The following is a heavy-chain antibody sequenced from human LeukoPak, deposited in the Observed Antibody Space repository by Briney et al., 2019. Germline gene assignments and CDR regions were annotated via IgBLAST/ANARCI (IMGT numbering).Heavy chain of an antibody. J-gene: IGHJ3*02. V-gene: IGHV4-34*01. CDR1: GDSISNYY. Sequence: PSETLSLTCTVSGDSISNYYWSWIRQPPGKGLEWIGGINHSGSTNYNPSLKSRVTISVDTSKNQFSLKLSSVTAADTAVYYCARGRLLKGAYYYDSSGYRHDAFDIWGQGTMVTVSS. D-gene: IGHD3-22*01. CDR3: ARGRLLKGAYYYDSSGYRHDAFDI. CDR2: INHSGST.